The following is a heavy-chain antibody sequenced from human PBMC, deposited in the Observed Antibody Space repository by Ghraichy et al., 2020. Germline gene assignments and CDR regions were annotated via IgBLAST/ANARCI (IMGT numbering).Heavy chain of an antibody. D-gene: IGHD5-12*01. V-gene: IGHV4-34*01. Sequence: SETLSLTCAVYGGSFSGYHWTWIRQPPGKGLECIGEIDHSGSTNPNPSLRSRVTMSIDTSRNQFSLKLSYVTAADTAVYYCARATIRDGMDVWGQGTTVTVSS. J-gene: IGHJ6*02. CDR3: ARATIRDGMDV. CDR1: GGSFSGYH. CDR2: IDHSGST.